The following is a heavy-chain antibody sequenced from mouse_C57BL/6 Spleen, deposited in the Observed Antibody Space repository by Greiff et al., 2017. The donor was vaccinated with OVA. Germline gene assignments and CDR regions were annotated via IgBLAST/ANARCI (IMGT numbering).Heavy chain of an antibody. Sequence: QVHVKQPGAELVMPGASVKLSCKASGYTFTSYWMHWVKQRPGQGLEWIGEIDPSDSYTNYNQKFKGKSTLTVDKSSSTAYMQLSSLTSEDSAVYYCARQGSDGYYDYWGQGTTLTVSS. CDR1: GYTFTSYW. CDR3: ARQGSDGYYDY. J-gene: IGHJ2*01. D-gene: IGHD2-3*01. V-gene: IGHV1-69*01. CDR2: IDPSDSYT.